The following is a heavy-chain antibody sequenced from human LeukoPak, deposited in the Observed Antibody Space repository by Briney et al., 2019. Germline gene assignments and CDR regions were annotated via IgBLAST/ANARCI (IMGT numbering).Heavy chain of an antibody. CDR2: ISSGTSTI. D-gene: IGHD2-15*01. CDR3: ARDGGLNTNFDY. J-gene: IGHJ4*02. V-gene: IGHV3-48*04. Sequence: PGGSLRLSCAASGSTFSSSAISWVRQAPGKGLEWVSYISSGTSTIYYADSVKGRFTISRDNAKNSLYLQMNSLRAEDTAVYYCARDGGLNTNFDYWGQGTLVTVSS. CDR1: GSTFSSSA.